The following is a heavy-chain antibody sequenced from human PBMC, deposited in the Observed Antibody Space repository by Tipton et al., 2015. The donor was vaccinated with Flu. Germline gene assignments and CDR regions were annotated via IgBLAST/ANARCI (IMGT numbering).Heavy chain of an antibody. J-gene: IGHJ4*02. CDR2: VYSTGST. Sequence: TLSLTCTVSGGSISSSGYYWGWIRQPPGKGLEWIANVYSTGSTYYNPSLKSRLTISVDTSKNQFSLNLTSVTAADTAVYYCARSGSKGSSPDYWGQGTLVTVSS. CDR1: GGSISSSGYY. CDR3: ARSGSKGSSPDY. D-gene: IGHD6-13*01. V-gene: IGHV4-39*07.